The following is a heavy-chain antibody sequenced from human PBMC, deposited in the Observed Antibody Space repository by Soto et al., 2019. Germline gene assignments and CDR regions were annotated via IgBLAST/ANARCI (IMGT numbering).Heavy chain of an antibody. D-gene: IGHD1-26*01. CDR2: INPKTAAT. J-gene: IGHJ6*02. CDR3: ARIKWGLDFYNGMDV. Sequence: ASVKVSCKASGYSVSDYFIQWVRQAPGQGLEWVAWINPKTAATNYAKKFQGRVSLTWDTSSSTAYMELTRLRPDDTAVYYCARIKWGLDFYNGMDVWGQGTTVTVSS. V-gene: IGHV1-2*02. CDR1: GYSVSDYF.